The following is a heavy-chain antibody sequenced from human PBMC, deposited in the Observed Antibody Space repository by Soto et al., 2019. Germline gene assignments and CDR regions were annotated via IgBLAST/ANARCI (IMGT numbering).Heavy chain of an antibody. V-gene: IGHV1-3*01. Sequence: ASVKVSCEASGYTFTRYGIHWVRQAPGQRLEWMGWINAANGDTKYSPKFQGRVTITRDTSASTAYMELSSLRSEDTAVYYCFGVLAATLDYWGQGTLVTVSS. CDR2: INAANGDT. J-gene: IGHJ4*01. D-gene: IGHD2-15*01. CDR1: GYTFTRYG. CDR3: FGVLAATLDY.